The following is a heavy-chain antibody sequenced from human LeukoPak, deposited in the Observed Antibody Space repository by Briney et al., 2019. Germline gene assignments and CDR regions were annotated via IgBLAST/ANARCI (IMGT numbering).Heavy chain of an antibody. CDR2: IYYSGST. CDR3: ARRRYTFGGVIVASFDY. V-gene: IGHV4-31*03. CDR1: GGSISSGGYY. Sequence: SETLSLTCTVSGGSISSGGYYWSWIRQHPGKGLEWIGYIYYSGSTNYNPSLKSRVTISVDTSKNQFSLKLSSVTAADTAVYYCARRRYTFGGVIVASFDYWGQGTLVTVSS. D-gene: IGHD3-16*02. J-gene: IGHJ4*02.